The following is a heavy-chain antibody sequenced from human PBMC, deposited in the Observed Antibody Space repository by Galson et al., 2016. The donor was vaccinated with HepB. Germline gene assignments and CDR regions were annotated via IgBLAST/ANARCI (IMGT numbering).Heavy chain of an antibody. CDR2: IDYSGST. CDR1: GGSITSSSYY. Sequence: SETLSLPCNVSGGSITSSSYYWGWIRQPPGKGLEWFGSIDYSGSTYYNPSLKSRVTISVDTSKKQFSLKLTSVTAADTAVYYCARREAMVTNAGWFDPWGQGTLVTVSS. V-gene: IGHV4-39*01. CDR3: ARREAMVTNAGWFDP. J-gene: IGHJ5*02. D-gene: IGHD4/OR15-4a*01.